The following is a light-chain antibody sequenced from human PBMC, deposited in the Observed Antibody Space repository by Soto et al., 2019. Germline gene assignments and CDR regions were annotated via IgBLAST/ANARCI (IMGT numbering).Light chain of an antibody. CDR2: GAS. J-gene: IGKJ5*01. CDR1: QSVSSSY. Sequence: EIVLTQSPDTLSLSPGERATLSCRASQSVSSSYLAWYQQKPGQAPRLLIYGASGRATGIPDRFSGSGSGTDFTLTISRLEPEDFALYYCQHYGSSPPVTFDQGTRLEIK. CDR3: QHYGSSPPVT. V-gene: IGKV3-20*01.